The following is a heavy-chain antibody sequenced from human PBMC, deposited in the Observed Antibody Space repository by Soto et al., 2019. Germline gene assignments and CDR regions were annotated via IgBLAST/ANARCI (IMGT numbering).Heavy chain of an antibody. CDR3: SRDRKDAYSYAY. CDR1: GYTFSSYA. CDR2: INPYSRHT. V-gene: IGHV1-18*01. J-gene: IGHJ4*02. D-gene: IGHD3-16*01. Sequence: QVQLVQSGAEVKKPGASVRVSCKTSGYTFSSYAISWVRQAPGQGLEWLGWINPYSRHTDYAQNLRDRITMTTDTSTRTVYMDLRSLRSDDTAIYYCSRDRKDAYSYAYWGQGTLLTVSS.